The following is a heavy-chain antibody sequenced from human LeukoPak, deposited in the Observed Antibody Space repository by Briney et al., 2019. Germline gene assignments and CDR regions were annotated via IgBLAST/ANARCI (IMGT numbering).Heavy chain of an antibody. CDR2: ISSSSSYI. Sequence: ETLSLTCTVSGYSISSGYYWGWIRQPPGKGLEWVSSISSSSSYIYYADSVKGRFTISRDNAKNSLYLQMNSLRAEDTAVYYCARDRGGVIVVAMYYFDYRGQGTLVTVSS. CDR1: GYSISSGYY. J-gene: IGHJ4*02. CDR3: ARDRGGVIVVAMYYFDY. V-gene: IGHV3-21*01. D-gene: IGHD3-22*01.